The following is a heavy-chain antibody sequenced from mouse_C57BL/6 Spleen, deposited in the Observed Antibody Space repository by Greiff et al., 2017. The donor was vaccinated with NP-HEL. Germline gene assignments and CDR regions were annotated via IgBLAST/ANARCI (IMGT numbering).Heavy chain of an antibody. Sequence: QVQLKQSGAELVRPGTSVKMSCKASGYTFTNYWIGWAKQRPGHGLEWIGDIYPGGGYTNYHEKFKGKATLTADKSSSTAYMQFSSLTSEDSAIYYCARSLSYYYGSSKDAMDYWGQGTSVTVSS. CDR2: IYPGGGYT. V-gene: IGHV1-63*01. CDR1: GYTFTNYW. CDR3: ARSLSYYYGSSKDAMDY. J-gene: IGHJ4*01. D-gene: IGHD1-1*01.